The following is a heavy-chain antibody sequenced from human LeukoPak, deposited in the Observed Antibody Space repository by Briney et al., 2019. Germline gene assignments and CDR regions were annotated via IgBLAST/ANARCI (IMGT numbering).Heavy chain of an antibody. CDR2: IYYSGST. V-gene: IGHV4-31*03. J-gene: IGHJ4*02. Sequence: SETLSLTCTVSGGSISSGGYYWSWIRQHPGKGLEWIGYIYYSGSTYYNPSLKSRVTISVDTSKSQFSLKLSSVTAADTAVYYCARVPVGTAVAGSVGRRFDYWGQGTLVTVSS. CDR3: ARVPVGTAVAGSVGRRFDY. CDR1: GGSISSGGYY. D-gene: IGHD6-19*01.